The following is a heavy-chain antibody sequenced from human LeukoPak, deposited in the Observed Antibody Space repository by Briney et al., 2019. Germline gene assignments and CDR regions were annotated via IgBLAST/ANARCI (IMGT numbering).Heavy chain of an antibody. V-gene: IGHV1-69*13. CDR2: IIPIFGTA. Sequence: ASVKVSCKASGGTFSSYAISWVRQAPGQGLEWMGGIIPIFGTANYAQKFQGRVTITADESTSTAYMELSSLRSEDTAVYYCARDGGDGYNFWFYWGQGTLVTVSS. D-gene: IGHD5-24*01. CDR3: ARDGGDGYNFWFY. J-gene: IGHJ4*02. CDR1: GGTFSSYA.